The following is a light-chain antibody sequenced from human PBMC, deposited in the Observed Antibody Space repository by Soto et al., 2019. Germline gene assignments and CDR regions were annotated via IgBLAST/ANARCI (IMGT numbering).Light chain of an antibody. CDR3: QQSYSTPLT. CDR2: AAS. V-gene: IGKV1-39*01. J-gene: IGKJ4*01. CDR1: QSISSY. Sequence: DIQRSQSPSSLSASVVDRVTITCRSSQSISSYLNWYQQKPGTAPKLLIYAASSLQSGVPSRFSGSGSGTDFTLTISSLQPEDFATYYCQQSYSTPLTFGGGTKVDIK.